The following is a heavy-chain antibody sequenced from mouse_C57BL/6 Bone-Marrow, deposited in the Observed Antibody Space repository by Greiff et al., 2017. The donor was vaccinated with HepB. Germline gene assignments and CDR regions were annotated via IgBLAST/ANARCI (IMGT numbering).Heavy chain of an antibody. D-gene: IGHD2-5*01. CDR1: GFNIKNTY. Sequence: EVQLQQSVAELVRPGASVKLSCTASGFNIKNTYMHWVKQRPEQGLEWIGRIDPANGNTKYAPKFQGKATITADTSSTTAYLQLSSLTSEDTAIYFCARPYSSNSDAMCSWGDGASVTVSS. CDR3: ARPYSSNSDAMCS. J-gene: IGHJ4*01. CDR2: IDPANGNT. V-gene: IGHV14-3*01.